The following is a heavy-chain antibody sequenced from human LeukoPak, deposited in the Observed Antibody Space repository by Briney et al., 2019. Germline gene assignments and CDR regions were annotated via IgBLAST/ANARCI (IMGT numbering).Heavy chain of an antibody. J-gene: IGHJ6*02. V-gene: IGHV3-74*01. CDR2: INSEGSSV. Sequence: PGGSLRLSCVASGFTFSDYWMHWVRQAPGKGLVWLPRINSEGSSVSYADSVKGRITISRDNAKNTLYLQMSSLREEDTAVYFCARAGWDLLPPYYYYGLDVWGQGTTVTVSS. CDR3: ARAGWDLLPPYYYYGLDV. CDR1: GFTFSDYW. D-gene: IGHD2-15*01.